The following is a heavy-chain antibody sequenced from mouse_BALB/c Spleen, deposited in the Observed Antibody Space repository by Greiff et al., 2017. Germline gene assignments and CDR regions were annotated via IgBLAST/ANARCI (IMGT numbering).Heavy chain of an antibody. V-gene: IGHV3-2*02. CDR1: GYSITSDYA. D-gene: IGHD3-3*01. Sequence: DVKLQESGPGLVKPSQSLSLTCTVTGYSITSDYAWNWIRQFPGNKLEWMGYISYSGSTSYNPSLKSRISITRDTSKNQFFLQLNSVTTEDTATYYCARRGGRFDYWGQGTTLTVSS. CDR2: ISYSGST. CDR3: ARRGGRFDY. J-gene: IGHJ2*01.